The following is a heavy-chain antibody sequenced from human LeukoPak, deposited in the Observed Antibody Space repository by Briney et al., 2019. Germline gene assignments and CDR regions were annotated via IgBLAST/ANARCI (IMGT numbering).Heavy chain of an antibody. CDR3: ARENVVPAAVDAFDI. V-gene: IGHV1-2*02. D-gene: IGHD2-2*01. Sequence: GASVKVSCKASGYTFTGYYMHRVRQAPGQGLEWMGWINPNSGGTNYAQKFQGRVTMTRDTSISTAYMELSRLRSDDTAVYYYARENVVPAAVDAFDIWGQGTMVTVSS. J-gene: IGHJ3*02. CDR2: INPNSGGT. CDR1: GYTFTGYY.